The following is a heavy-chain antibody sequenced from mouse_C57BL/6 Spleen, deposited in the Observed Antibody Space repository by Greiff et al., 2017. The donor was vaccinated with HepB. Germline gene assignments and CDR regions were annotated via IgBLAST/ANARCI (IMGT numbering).Heavy chain of an antibody. J-gene: IGHJ4*01. Sequence: VQLQQSGAELVKPGASVKISCKASGYAFSSYWMNWVKQRPGKGLEWIGQIYPGDGDTNYNGKFKGKATLTADKSSSTAYMQLSSLTSEDSAVYFCARPVVEDYYAMDYWGQGTSVTVSS. CDR2: IYPGDGDT. V-gene: IGHV1-80*01. CDR1: GYAFSSYW. CDR3: ARPVVEDYYAMDY. D-gene: IGHD1-1*01.